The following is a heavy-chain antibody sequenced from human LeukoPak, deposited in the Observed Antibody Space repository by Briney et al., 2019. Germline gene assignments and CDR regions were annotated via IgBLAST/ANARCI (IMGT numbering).Heavy chain of an antibody. D-gene: IGHD5-24*01. J-gene: IGHJ4*02. CDR1: GFIFSNHA. CDR3: TRDHADCRDKSCLLCDY. CDR2: ITRGGDNT. Sequence: GGSLRLSCAASGFIFSNHAMSWVRQAPGKGLEWVSTITRGGDNTYYADSVKGRFTISRGNSRNTVYLQMNTLGAEDTAMFYCTRDHADCRDKSCLLCDYWGQGTLVTVSS. V-gene: IGHV3-23*01.